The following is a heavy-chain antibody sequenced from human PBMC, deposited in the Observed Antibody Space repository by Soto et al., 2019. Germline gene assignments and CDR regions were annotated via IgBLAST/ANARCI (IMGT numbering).Heavy chain of an antibody. CDR3: ARPHDYGDYRGLGY. D-gene: IGHD4-17*01. CDR2: IYYSGST. V-gene: IGHV4-59*08. CDR1: GGSISSYY. J-gene: IGHJ4*02. Sequence: QVQLQESGPGLVKPSETLSLTCTVSGGSISSYYWSWIRQPPGKGLEWIGYIYYSGSTNYNPSLKSRVTISVDTSENQFSLKLSSVTAADTAVYYCARPHDYGDYRGLGYWGQGTLVTVSS.